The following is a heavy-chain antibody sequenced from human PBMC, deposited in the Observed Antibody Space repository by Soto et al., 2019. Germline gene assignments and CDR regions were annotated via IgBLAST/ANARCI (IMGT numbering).Heavy chain of an antibody. J-gene: IGHJ4*02. Sequence: QITLKESGPTLVKPTQTLTLTCTFSGFSLTTDRVGVGWIRQPPGEALEWLAVIYWDDSTTYRPSLESRLTLTKDTSKNQVALTMTNMDSLDTATYYCAHAYGGRSLYWGQGTLVTVSS. CDR3: AHAYGGRSLY. CDR1: GFSLTTDRVG. CDR2: IYWDDST. V-gene: IGHV2-5*02. D-gene: IGHD1-26*01.